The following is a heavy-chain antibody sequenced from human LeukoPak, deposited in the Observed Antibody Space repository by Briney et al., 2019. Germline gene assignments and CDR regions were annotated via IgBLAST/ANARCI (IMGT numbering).Heavy chain of an antibody. CDR3: ARASDECIAARPCWFDP. V-gene: IGHV1-69*05. Sequence: ASVKVSCKASGGTFSSYAISWVRQAPGQGHEWMGGIIPILGTANYAQKFQGRVTITTDESTSTAYMELSSLRSEDTAVYYCARASDECIAARPCWFDPWGQGTLVAVSS. CDR1: GGTFSSYA. D-gene: IGHD6-6*01. CDR2: IIPILGTA. J-gene: IGHJ5*02.